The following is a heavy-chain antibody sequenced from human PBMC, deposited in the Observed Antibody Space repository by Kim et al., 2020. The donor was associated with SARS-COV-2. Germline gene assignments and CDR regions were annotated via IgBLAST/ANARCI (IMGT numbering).Heavy chain of an antibody. CDR2: IYYSGST. Sequence: ETLSLTCTVSGGSISNNYWSWIRQPPGKGLEWIGNIYYSGSTNYNPSLKSRVTISVDTSKNQFSLKLTSVTAADTAVYYCARRRDGYNSFHAFDIWGQGTMVTVSS. J-gene: IGHJ3*02. CDR1: GGSISNNY. CDR3: ARRRDGYNSFHAFDI. V-gene: IGHV4-59*08. D-gene: IGHD5-12*01.